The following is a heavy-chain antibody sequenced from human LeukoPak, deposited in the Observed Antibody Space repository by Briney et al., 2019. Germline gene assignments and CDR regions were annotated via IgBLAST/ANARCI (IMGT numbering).Heavy chain of an antibody. Sequence: PGGSLRLSCAASGFTFSSYAMSWVRQAPGKGLEWVPAISGSGGSTYYADSVKGRFTISRDNSKNTLYLQMNSLRAEDTAVYYCAKTRSRWELLLGDIWGQGTMVTVSS. J-gene: IGHJ3*02. V-gene: IGHV3-23*01. CDR2: ISGSGGST. D-gene: IGHD2-15*01. CDR1: GFTFSSYA. CDR3: AKTRSRWELLLGDI.